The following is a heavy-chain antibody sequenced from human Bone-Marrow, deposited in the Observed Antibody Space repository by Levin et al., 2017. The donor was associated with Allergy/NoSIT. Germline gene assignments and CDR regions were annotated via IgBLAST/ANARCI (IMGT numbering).Heavy chain of an antibody. CDR3: ARNGGSGNYYLFDY. Sequence: SETLSLTCTVSGGSISTYYWSWIRQPPGKGLEWIGFIYYSGSTNYNPSLKSRVTISVDTYKNQFSLKLSSVTAADTAVYYCARNGGSGNYYLFDYWGQGTLVTVSS. V-gene: IGHV4-59*01. D-gene: IGHD3-10*01. CDR1: GGSISTYY. J-gene: IGHJ4*02. CDR2: IYYSGST.